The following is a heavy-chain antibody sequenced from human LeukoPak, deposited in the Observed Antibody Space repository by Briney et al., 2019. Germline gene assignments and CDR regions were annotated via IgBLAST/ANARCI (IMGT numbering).Heavy chain of an antibody. CDR1: GGSISSYY. Sequence: SETLSLTCTVSGGSISSYYWSWIRQPPGKGLEWIGYIYYSGRTNYDPSLKNRVTISVDRSKNQFSLSLSSVTAADTAVYYCARVVRGVSTYDYWGQGTLVTVSS. V-gene: IGHV4-59*08. J-gene: IGHJ4*02. D-gene: IGHD3-10*01. CDR2: IYYSGRT. CDR3: ARVVRGVSTYDY.